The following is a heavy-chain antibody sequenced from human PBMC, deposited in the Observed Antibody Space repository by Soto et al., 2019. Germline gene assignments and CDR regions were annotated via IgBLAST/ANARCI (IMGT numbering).Heavy chain of an antibody. CDR3: TSLYYGH. J-gene: IGHJ4*02. V-gene: IGHV3-15*01. CDR1: GFTFANAW. D-gene: IGHD4-17*01. Sequence: GWSLRLSCAASGFTFANAWISWVRQAPGKGLEWVGRIKSKADGGTTDYAAPVKGRFTISRDESQNTLYLQMNSLKTEDTAVYYCTSLYYGHWGQGTLVTVSS. CDR2: IKSKADGGTT.